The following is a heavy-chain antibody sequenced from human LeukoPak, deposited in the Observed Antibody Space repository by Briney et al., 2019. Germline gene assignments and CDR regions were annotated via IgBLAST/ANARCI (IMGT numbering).Heavy chain of an antibody. Sequence: SSVKVSCKASGGTFSSYTISWVRQAPGQGLEWMGRIIPTLGIANYAQKFQGRVTITADKSTSTAYMELSSLRSEDTAVYYCASGDAHEDYWGQGTLVTVSS. CDR2: IIPTLGIA. CDR3: ASGDAHEDY. V-gene: IGHV1-69*02. D-gene: IGHD7-27*01. J-gene: IGHJ4*02. CDR1: GGTFSSYT.